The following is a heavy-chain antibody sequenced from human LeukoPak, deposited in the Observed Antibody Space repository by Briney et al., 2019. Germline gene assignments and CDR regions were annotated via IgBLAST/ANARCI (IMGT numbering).Heavy chain of an antibody. Sequence: GGSLRLSCAASGFTFSNYGMHWVRQAPGKGLEWVAVISYDGSEIHYVDSVKGRFTISRDNSKNTVYLQMNSLRGEDTAVYYRAKDRGVAGTMADWGQGTLVTVSS. V-gene: IGHV3-30*18. D-gene: IGHD6-19*01. CDR2: ISYDGSEI. CDR3: AKDRGVAGTMAD. J-gene: IGHJ4*02. CDR1: GFTFSNYG.